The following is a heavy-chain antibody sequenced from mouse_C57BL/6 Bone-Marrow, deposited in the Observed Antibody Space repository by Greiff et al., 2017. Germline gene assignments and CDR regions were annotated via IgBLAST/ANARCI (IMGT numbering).Heavy chain of an antibody. J-gene: IGHJ4*01. V-gene: IGHV5-9*01. CDR2: ISGGGGNT. CDR3: ERHVGPYAMDY. CDR1: GFTFSSHT. Sequence: DVMLVESGGGLVKPGGSLKLSCAASGFTFSSHTMSWVRQTPEKRLESVATISGGGGNTYYPVRVKGRFPISSVTAKNTLFLQMSSLWSEDTVLYYCERHVGPYAMDYWGQGASVTVSS.